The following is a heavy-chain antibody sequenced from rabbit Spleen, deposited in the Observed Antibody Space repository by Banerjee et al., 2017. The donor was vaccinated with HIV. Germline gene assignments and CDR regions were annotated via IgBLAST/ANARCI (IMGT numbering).Heavy chain of an antibody. CDR3: ARGSATMTMVITGYYLTL. V-gene: IGHV1S47*01. D-gene: IGHD2-1*01. Sequence: QEQLVESGGGLVKPEGSLKLSCTASGFSFSNKAVMCWVRQAPGKGLEWIGCIATGTGSTYYASWAKGRFTITRSTSLNTVTLQMTSLTAADTATYFCARGSATMTMVITGYYLTLWGQGTLVTVS. J-gene: IGHJ4*01. CDR2: IATGTGST. CDR1: GFSFSNKA.